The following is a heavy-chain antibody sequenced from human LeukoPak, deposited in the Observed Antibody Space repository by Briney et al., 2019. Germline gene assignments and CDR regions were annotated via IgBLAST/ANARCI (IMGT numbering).Heavy chain of an antibody. D-gene: IGHD3-10*01. CDR2: INAGNGNT. CDR1: GYTFTSYA. Sequence: ASVKVSCKASGYTFTSYAMHWVRQAPGQRLEWMGWINAGNGNTKYSQKFQGRVTITRDTSASTAYMELSSLRSEDTAVYYCARSTSAGSYFYYFDYWGQGTLVTVSS. CDR3: ARSTSAGSYFYYFDY. J-gene: IGHJ4*02. V-gene: IGHV1-3*01.